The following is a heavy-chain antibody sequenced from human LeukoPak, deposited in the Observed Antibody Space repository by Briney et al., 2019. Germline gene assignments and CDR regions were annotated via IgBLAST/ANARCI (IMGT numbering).Heavy chain of an antibody. CDR1: GFTFSDYY. Sequence: PGGSLRLSCAASGFTFSDYYMSWVRQAPGKGLEWISAISGSGGSTYYADSVKGRFTISRDNSKNTLYLQMNSLRAEDTAVYYCVKIPYSSGWVQNWFDPWGQGTLVTVSS. CDR2: ISGSGGST. CDR3: VKIPYSSGWVQNWFDP. V-gene: IGHV3-23*01. D-gene: IGHD6-19*01. J-gene: IGHJ5*02.